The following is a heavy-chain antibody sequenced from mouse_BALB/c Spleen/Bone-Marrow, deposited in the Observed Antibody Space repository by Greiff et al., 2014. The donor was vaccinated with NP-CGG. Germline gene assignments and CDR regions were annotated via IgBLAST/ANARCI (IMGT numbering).Heavy chain of an antibody. Sequence: QVQLKQSGAELVKPGASVKLSCKASGYTFTSYWMHWVKQRPGQGLEWIGEINPSNGRTNYSEKFKSKATLTVDKSSSTAYMQLSSLTSEDSAVYYCARERYDYDWKDYWGQGTTLTVSS. J-gene: IGHJ2*01. CDR2: INPSNGRT. CDR3: ARERYDYDWKDY. CDR1: GYTFTSYW. D-gene: IGHD2-4*01. V-gene: IGHV1S81*02.